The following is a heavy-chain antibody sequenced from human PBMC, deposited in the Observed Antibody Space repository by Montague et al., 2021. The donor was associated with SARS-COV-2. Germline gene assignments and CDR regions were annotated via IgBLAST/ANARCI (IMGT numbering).Heavy chain of an antibody. CDR2: IYGDGDTT. J-gene: IGHJ4*02. V-gene: IGHV3-23*01. CDR1: GFTFGNYA. Sequence: SLRLSCAASGFTFGNYAISWVRQAPGKGLEWVASIYGDGDTTNYAESVQGRFAISRDNSKNTVLLQMNSLRVEDAAVYYCAKALYSGGVFFECGSDFWGQGTLVTVSS. CDR3: AKALYSGGVFFECGSDF. D-gene: IGHD6-19*01.